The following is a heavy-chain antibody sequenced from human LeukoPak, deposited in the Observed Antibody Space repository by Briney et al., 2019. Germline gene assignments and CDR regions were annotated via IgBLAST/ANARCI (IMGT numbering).Heavy chain of an antibody. CDR2: ISGSGGST. J-gene: IGHJ4*02. Sequence: GGSLRLSCAASGFTFSSYAMSWVRQAPGRGLEWVPAISGSGGSTYYADSVKGRFTISRDNSKNTLYLQMNSLRAEDTAVYYCAKEVHYYDSSSFDYWGQGTLVTVSS. V-gene: IGHV3-23*01. CDR3: AKEVHYYDSSSFDY. D-gene: IGHD3-22*01. CDR1: GFTFSSYA.